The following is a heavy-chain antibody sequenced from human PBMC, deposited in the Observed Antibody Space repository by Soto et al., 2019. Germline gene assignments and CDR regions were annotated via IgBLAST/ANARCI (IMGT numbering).Heavy chain of an antibody. D-gene: IGHD5-18*01. Sequence: GGSLRLSCAASGFTFSSYGMHWVRQAPGKGLEWVAVISYDGSNKYYADSVKGRFTISRDNSKNTLCLQMNSLRAEDTAVYYCAKGYSYPGYYYYYYGMDVWGQGTTVTVSS. V-gene: IGHV3-30*18. CDR3: AKGYSYPGYYYYYYGMDV. CDR2: ISYDGSNK. J-gene: IGHJ6*02. CDR1: GFTFSSYG.